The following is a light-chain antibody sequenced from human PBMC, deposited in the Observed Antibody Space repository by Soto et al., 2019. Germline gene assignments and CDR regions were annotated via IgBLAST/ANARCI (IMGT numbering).Light chain of an antibody. J-gene: IGKJ1*01. CDR2: DAS. CDR3: QQRRYWPVT. Sequence: EIVLTQSAAILPMSPEERATLSCRASQSVSSYFAWYQQKPGQAPRLLIYDASNRATGVPARFSGSGSGTDFTLTISSLEPEDFAVYYCQQRRYWPVTFGQGTKVDIK. V-gene: IGKV3-11*01. CDR1: QSVSSY.